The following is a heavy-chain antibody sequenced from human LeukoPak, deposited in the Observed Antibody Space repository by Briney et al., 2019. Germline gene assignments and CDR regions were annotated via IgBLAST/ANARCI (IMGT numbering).Heavy chain of an antibody. CDR3: ARSPSITIFGVVWFDP. V-gene: IGHV1-2*02. Sequence: ASVKVSCKASGYTFTGYYMNWVRQAPGQGLEWMGWINPNSGGTNYAQKFQGRVTMTRDTSISTAYMELSRLRSDDTAVYYCARSPSITIFGVVWFDPWGQGTLVTVSS. CDR2: INPNSGGT. CDR1: GYTFTGYY. J-gene: IGHJ5*02. D-gene: IGHD3-3*01.